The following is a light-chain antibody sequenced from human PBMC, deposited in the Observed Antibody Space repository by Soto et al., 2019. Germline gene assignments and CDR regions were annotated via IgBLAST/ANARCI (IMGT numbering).Light chain of an antibody. CDR1: QDINTY. CDR3: QQVNDYPIT. Sequence: DIQLTQSPSFVSASVGDRVTITCRASQDINTYLAWYQQVPGKAPKLLIYPASTLQSGVPSSFSGSGSGTEFTLTISSLQPDHFATYYCQQVNDYPITFGQGTRLEIK. J-gene: IGKJ5*01. CDR2: PAS. V-gene: IGKV1-9*01.